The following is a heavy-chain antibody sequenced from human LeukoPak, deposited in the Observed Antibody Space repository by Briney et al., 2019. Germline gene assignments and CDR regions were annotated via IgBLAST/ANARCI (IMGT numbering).Heavy chain of an antibody. CDR3: ARGGDCTATTCYALSAFDY. CDR1: GFIFSDYG. Sequence: PGGSLRLSCAASGFIFSDYGMNWVRQVPGKGLEWVSFISSRSSSTFYADSVKGRFTISRDSAKNSLDLQMTSLRVEDTAVYYCARGGDCTATTCYALSAFDYWGQGTLVTVSS. V-gene: IGHV3-48*01. D-gene: IGHD2-2*01. J-gene: IGHJ4*02. CDR2: ISSRSSST.